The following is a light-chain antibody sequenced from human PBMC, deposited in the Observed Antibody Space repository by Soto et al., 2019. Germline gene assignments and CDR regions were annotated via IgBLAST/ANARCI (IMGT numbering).Light chain of an antibody. CDR1: QSSNW. J-gene: IGKJ1*01. Sequence: DTQLTQSPSTLSAFVGDRVTITCRASQSSNWLAWYQQKPGKAPKLLIDKASSLESGVPSRFSGSGTGTEFTLTISSLQPDEFATYYCQQYNSTFGKGTKVEIK. V-gene: IGKV1-5*03. CDR2: KAS. CDR3: QQYNST.